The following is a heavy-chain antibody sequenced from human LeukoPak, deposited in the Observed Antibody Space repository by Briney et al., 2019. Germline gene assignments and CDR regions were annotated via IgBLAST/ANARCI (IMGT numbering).Heavy chain of an antibody. J-gene: IGHJ5*02. CDR3: ARDGGYDGTNWFDP. Sequence: SRTLSLTCTVSGGSISSGSYYWSWIRQPAGKGLEWIGRIYTSGSTNYNPSLKSRVTISVDTSKNQFSLKLSSVTAADTAVYYCARDGGYDGTNWFDPWGQGTLVTVSS. CDR2: IYTSGST. CDR1: GGSISSGSYY. V-gene: IGHV4-61*02. D-gene: IGHD5-12*01.